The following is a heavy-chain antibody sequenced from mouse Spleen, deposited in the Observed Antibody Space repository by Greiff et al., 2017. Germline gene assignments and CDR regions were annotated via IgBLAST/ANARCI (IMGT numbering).Heavy chain of an antibody. V-gene: IGHV1-26*01. CDR2: INPNNGGT. D-gene: IGHD2-4*01. J-gene: IGHJ4*01. CDR1: GYTFTDYY. CDR3: ARSMIQFYYAMDY. Sequence: VHVKQSGPELVKPGASVKISCKASGYTFTDYYMNWVKQSHGKSLEWIGDINPNNGGTSYNQKFKGKATLTVDKSSSTAYMELRSLTSEDSAVYYCARSMIQFYYAMDYWGQGTSVTVSS.